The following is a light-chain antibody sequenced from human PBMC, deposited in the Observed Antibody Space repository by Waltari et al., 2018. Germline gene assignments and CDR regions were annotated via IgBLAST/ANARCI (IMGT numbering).Light chain of an antibody. CDR1: QSLRIY. J-gene: IGKJ1*01. Sequence: EIVLTQSPGTLSLSPGERATLSCRASQSLRIYLAWYQQKPGQAPRLLIYHASTRATGSPDRVSGSGSGTDFSLTISRLEPEDFAVYYCQHYESLPVTFGQGTKVEIK. V-gene: IGKV3-20*01. CDR3: QHYESLPVT. CDR2: HAS.